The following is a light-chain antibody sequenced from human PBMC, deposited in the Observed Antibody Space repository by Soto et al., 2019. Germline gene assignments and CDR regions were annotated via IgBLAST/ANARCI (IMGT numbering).Light chain of an antibody. CDR3: SSYTSITTGVL. Sequence: QSVLTQPASVSGSPGQSITISCTGTSSDIGYYNYVSWHQQHPGKAPKLMIYEVSNRPSGVSNRFSGSRSGDTAYLTISWLQAGDEADYFCSSYTSITTGVLFGGGTQLTFL. CDR2: EVS. CDR1: SSDIGYYNY. J-gene: IGLJ2*01. V-gene: IGLV2-14*01.